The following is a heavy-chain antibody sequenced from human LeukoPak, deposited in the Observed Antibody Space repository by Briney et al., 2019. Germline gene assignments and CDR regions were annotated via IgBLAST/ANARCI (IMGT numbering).Heavy chain of an antibody. CDR1: GGSISSYY. D-gene: IGHD3-22*01. CDR3: ARDVDNYYDSSGYSGWFDP. V-gene: IGHV4-39*07. CDR2: IYYSGST. J-gene: IGHJ5*02. Sequence: EASETLSLTCAVSGGSISSYYWSWIRQPPGKGLEWIGSIYYSGSTYYNPSLKSRVTISVDTSKNQFSLKLSSVTAADTAVYYCARDVDNYYDSSGYSGWFDPWGQGTLVTVSS.